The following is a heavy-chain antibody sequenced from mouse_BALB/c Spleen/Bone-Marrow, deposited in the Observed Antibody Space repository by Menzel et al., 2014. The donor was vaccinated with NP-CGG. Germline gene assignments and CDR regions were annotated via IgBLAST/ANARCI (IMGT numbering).Heavy chain of an antibody. D-gene: IGHD1-1*02. J-gene: IGHJ3*01. CDR1: GYTFTYYT. CDR2: INPTSAYT. CDR3: ARDWTIPFAY. V-gene: IGHV1-4*01. Sequence: QVQLQQSGAELARPGASMKMSCKASGYTFTYYTVHWIKQRPGQGLEWIGYINPTSAYTNYNQNFKDKATLTADKSSSTAYMQLSSLTSEDSAVYYCARDWTIPFAYWGQGTLVTVSA.